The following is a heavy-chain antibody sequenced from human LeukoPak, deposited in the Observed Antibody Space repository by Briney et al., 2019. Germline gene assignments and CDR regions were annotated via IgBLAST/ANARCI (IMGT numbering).Heavy chain of an antibody. D-gene: IGHD3-9*01. CDR2: IGGGAGAT. V-gene: IGHV3-23*01. Sequence: GGSLRLSCAASGFTFRFYAMSWVRQAPGKGLEWVSGIGGGAGATYYADSVKGRFTISRDNSKNTVYLQMNSLRAEDTAVYYCAKGDYDILTVYYNWGQGTQVTVSS. CDR1: GFTFRFYA. J-gene: IGHJ4*02. CDR3: AKGDYDILTVYYN.